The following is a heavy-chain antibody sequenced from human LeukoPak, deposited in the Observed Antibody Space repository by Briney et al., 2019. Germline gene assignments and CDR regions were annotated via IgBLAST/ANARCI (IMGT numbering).Heavy chain of an antibody. CDR3: AKEIYGDPTGGRFQH. CDR1: GFTFSSYA. Sequence: GGSLRLSCAASGFTFSSYAMSWVRQAPGKGLEWVSAISGSGGSTYYADSVKGRFTISRGNSKNTLYLQMKSLRAEDTAVYYCAKEIYGDPTGGRFQHWGQGTLVTVSS. CDR2: ISGSGGST. D-gene: IGHD4/OR15-4a*01. J-gene: IGHJ1*01. V-gene: IGHV3-23*01.